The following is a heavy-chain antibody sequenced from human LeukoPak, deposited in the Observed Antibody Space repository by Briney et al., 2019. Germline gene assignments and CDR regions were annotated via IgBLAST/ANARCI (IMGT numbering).Heavy chain of an antibody. Sequence: GGSLRLSCAASGFTFSRYEMNWVRQAPGKGLEWVSTFCGSGGSTHYADSVKGRFTISRDNSKNTLYLQMNSLRAEDTAVYYCAKSGLNRFDYWGQGTLVTVSS. J-gene: IGHJ4*02. V-gene: IGHV3-23*01. D-gene: IGHD2-15*01. CDR2: FCGSGGST. CDR3: AKSGLNRFDY. CDR1: GFTFSRYE.